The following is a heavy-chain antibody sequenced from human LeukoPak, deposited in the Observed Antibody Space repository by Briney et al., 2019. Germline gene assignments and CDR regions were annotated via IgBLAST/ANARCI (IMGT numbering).Heavy chain of an antibody. CDR2: IIPIVGIA. Sequence: SVKVSCKASGGTFSSYAISWVRQAPGQGLEWMGTIIPIVGIANYAQKFQGRVTITADKFTSTAYMELSSLRSEDTAVYYCARDGEMATIYFDYWGQGTLVTVSS. J-gene: IGHJ4*02. D-gene: IGHD5-24*01. V-gene: IGHV1-69*04. CDR1: GGTFSSYA. CDR3: ARDGEMATIYFDY.